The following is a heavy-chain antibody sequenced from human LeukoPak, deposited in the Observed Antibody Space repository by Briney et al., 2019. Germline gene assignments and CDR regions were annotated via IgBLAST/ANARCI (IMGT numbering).Heavy chain of an antibody. Sequence: GESLKISCKGSGYSFTGYWIRWVRQMPGKGLEWMGRIDPSDSYTNYGPSFQGHVTISADKSISTAYLQWSSLKASGTAMYYCARHALWYGSGSYRYGMDAWGKGTTVTVSS. CDR3: ARHALWYGSGSYRYGMDA. D-gene: IGHD3-10*01. V-gene: IGHV5-10-1*01. CDR1: GYSFTGYW. J-gene: IGHJ6*04. CDR2: IDPSDSYT.